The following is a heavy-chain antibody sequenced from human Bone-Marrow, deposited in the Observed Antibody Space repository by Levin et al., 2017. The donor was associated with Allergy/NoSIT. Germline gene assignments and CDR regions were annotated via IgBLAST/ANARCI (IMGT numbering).Heavy chain of an antibody. CDR2: ISGSGGST. CDR1: GFSFSTYA. D-gene: IGHD3-22*01. J-gene: IGHJ5*02. CDR3: AKGGIVSGFDP. Sequence: GGSLRLSCAASGFSFSTYAMSWVRQAPGKGLECVSVISGSGGSTSYADSVKGRFTISRDNPKNTLYLQMNSLRTEDMAVYYCAKGGIVSGFDPWGQGTLVTVAS. V-gene: IGHV3-23*01.